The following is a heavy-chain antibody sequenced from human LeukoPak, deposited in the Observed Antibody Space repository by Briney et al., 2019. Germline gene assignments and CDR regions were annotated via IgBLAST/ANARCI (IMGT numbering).Heavy chain of an antibody. CDR1: GYTFTSYD. D-gene: IGHD3-22*01. V-gene: IGHV1-8*01. CDR2: MNPNSGNT. J-gene: IGHJ4*02. CDR3: ARGGYYYDSSGYYYAFDY. Sequence: ASVKVSCKAAGYTFTSYDINCGRQATGQGLEGMGWMNPNSGNTGYAQKFQGRVTMTRNTSISTAYMELSTLRSEDTAVYYCARGGYYYDSSGYYYAFDYWGQGTLVTVSS.